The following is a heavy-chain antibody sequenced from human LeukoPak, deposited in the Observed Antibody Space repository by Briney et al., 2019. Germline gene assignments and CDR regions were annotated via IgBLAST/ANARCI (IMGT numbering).Heavy chain of an antibody. Sequence: GGSLRLSCAASGFTFDDYAMHWVRQAPGKGLEGGSGISWNSGRIDYADSVKGGVTISRDNSNNTSYLQMNSLRAEDTAVYYCAKARYCSGGSCFPQLTPDYWGQGTLVTVSS. V-gene: IGHV3-9*01. J-gene: IGHJ4*02. CDR2: ISWNSGRI. CDR1: GFTFDDYA. D-gene: IGHD2-15*01. CDR3: AKARYCSGGSCFPQLTPDY.